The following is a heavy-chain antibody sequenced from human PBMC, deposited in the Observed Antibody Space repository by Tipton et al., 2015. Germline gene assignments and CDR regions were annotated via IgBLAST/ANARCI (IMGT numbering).Heavy chain of an antibody. J-gene: IGHJ4*02. CDR3: ACHDYDLLTRDYQTVDY. CDR2: ISHSGNT. D-gene: IGHD3-9*01. V-gene: IGHV4-38-2*01. Sequence: TLSLTCAVSAYSISSDYYWGWIRQPPGKGLEWIGSISHSGNTYYNPSLKSRVTISLDTSKNQFSLRLSSVTAADTAVYYCACHDYDLLTRDYQTVDYWGQGTLVTVSS. CDR1: AYSISSDYY.